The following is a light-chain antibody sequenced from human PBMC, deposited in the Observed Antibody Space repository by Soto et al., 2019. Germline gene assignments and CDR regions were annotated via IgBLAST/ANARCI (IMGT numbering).Light chain of an antibody. CDR2: GAS. V-gene: IGKV3-15*01. J-gene: IGKJ4*01. Sequence: EIVMTQSPATLSVSPGERATLSCRASQSVSSSLAWYQQKPGQAPRLLIYGASTRATGVPARFSGSGSGTEFALTISSLQSEDFAVYYCQQCYTWPLTFGGGTKVEIE. CDR1: QSVSSS. CDR3: QQCYTWPLT.